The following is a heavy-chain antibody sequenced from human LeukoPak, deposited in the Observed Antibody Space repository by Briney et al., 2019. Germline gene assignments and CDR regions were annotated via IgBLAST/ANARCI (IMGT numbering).Heavy chain of an antibody. Sequence: PSETLSLTCTVSGGSISSSNYFWSWIRQPPGQELKWIASINYGGTTYYNPSLKSRVTISVDTSKNQFSLRLTSVTAADTAVYYCAREGGSSGWFGLFIDYWGQGTLVTVSS. CDR3: AREGGSSGWFGLFIDY. J-gene: IGHJ4*02. CDR1: GGSISSSNYF. D-gene: IGHD6-19*01. CDR2: INYGGTT. V-gene: IGHV4-39*02.